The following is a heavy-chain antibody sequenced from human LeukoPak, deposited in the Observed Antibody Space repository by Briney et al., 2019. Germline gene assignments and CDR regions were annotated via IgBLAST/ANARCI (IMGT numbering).Heavy chain of an antibody. J-gene: IGHJ5*02. CDR1: GFTFSSYA. V-gene: IGHV3-23*01. Sequence: GGSLRLSCAASGFTFSSYAMSWVRQAPGKGLEWVSAISGSGGSTYYADSVKGQFTISRDNSKNTLYLQMNSLRAEDTAVYYCAKNLRSSYYDFWSGYYWGNWFDPWGQGTLVTVSS. CDR3: AKNLRSSYYDFWSGYYWGNWFDP. D-gene: IGHD3-3*01. CDR2: ISGSGGST.